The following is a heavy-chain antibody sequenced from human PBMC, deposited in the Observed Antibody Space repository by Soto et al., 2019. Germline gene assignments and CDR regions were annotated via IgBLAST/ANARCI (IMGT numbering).Heavy chain of an antibody. CDR2: IWYDGSNK. CDR1: GFTFSSYG. Sequence: GGSLRLSCAASGFTFSSYGMHWVRQAPGKGLAWVAVIWYDGSNKYYADSVKGRFTISRDNSKNTLYLQMNSLRAEDTAVYYCARRTQYYYGSGTLGYYYYGMDVWGQGTTVTVAS. J-gene: IGHJ6*02. V-gene: IGHV3-33*01. D-gene: IGHD3-10*01. CDR3: ARRTQYYYGSGTLGYYYYGMDV.